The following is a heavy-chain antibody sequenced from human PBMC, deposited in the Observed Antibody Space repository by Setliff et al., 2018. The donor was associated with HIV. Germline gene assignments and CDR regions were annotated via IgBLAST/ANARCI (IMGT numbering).Heavy chain of an antibody. CDR3: ARRLSANFFDY. V-gene: IGHV5-51*01. D-gene: IGHD1-7*01. J-gene: IGHJ4*02. Sequence: GESLKIYCKGSGYSFTSYWIGWVRQMPGKGLEWMGIIYPGDSDTRYSPSFQGQVTISADKAVSTAYLQWSSLKASDTAMYYCARRLSANFFDYWGQGTLVTVSS. CDR1: GYSFTSYW. CDR2: IYPGDSDT.